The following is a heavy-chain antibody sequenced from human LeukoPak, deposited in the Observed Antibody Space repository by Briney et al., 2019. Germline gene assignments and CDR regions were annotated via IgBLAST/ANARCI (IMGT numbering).Heavy chain of an antibody. Sequence: SETLSLTCTVSGASVSSASYWTWIRQPPGKGVEWIAHIYNGVNTNYNPSLKSRVTISVDTSKNQFSLKLSSVTAADTAVYYCARGDYDFWSGYYPRFDYWGQGTLVTVSS. V-gene: IGHV4-61*01. CDR3: ARGDYDFWSGYYPRFDY. J-gene: IGHJ4*02. D-gene: IGHD3-3*01. CDR1: GASVSSASY. CDR2: IYNGVNT.